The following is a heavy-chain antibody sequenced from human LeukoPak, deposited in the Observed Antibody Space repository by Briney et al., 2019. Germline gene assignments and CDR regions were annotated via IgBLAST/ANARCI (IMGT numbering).Heavy chain of an antibody. J-gene: IGHJ6*02. CDR3: ARGEGWNYGMDV. V-gene: IGHV1-2*02. D-gene: IGHD2-15*01. CDR1: GYTFTGYY. Sequence: ASVKVSFKASGYTFTGYYMHWVRQAPGQGLEWMGWINPNSGGTNYAQKFQGRVTMTRDTSISTAYMEVSRLSSDDTAVYYCARGEGWNYGMDVWGQGTTVTVSS. CDR2: INPNSGGT.